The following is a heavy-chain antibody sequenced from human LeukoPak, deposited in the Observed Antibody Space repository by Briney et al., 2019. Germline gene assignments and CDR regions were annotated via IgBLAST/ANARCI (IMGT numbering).Heavy chain of an antibody. Sequence: ASVKVSRKVSAYTLTELSMHWVRQAPGKGIEWRGGFDPEDGETIYEQKFQGRVTMTEDTSTDTAYMELSSLRSEDTAVYYCATAKSLRYYYMDVWGKGTTVTVSS. D-gene: IGHD4/OR15-4a*01. CDR3: ATAKSLRYYYMDV. J-gene: IGHJ6*03. V-gene: IGHV1-24*01. CDR1: AYTLTELS. CDR2: FDPEDGET.